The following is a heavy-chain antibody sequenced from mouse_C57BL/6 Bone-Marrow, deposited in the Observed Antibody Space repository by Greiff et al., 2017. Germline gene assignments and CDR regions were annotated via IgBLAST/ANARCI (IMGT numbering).Heavy chain of an antibody. CDR2: IYPRSGNT. J-gene: IGHJ2*01. D-gene: IGHD2-5*01. CDR3: ARWDYYSNYFDY. Sequence: VQLQQSGAELARPGASVKLSCKASGYTFTSYGISWVKQRTGQGLEWIGEIYPRSGNTYYNEKFKGKATLTADKSSSTAYMELRSLTSEDSAVYFCARWDYYSNYFDYWGQGTTLTVSS. V-gene: IGHV1-81*01. CDR1: GYTFTSYG.